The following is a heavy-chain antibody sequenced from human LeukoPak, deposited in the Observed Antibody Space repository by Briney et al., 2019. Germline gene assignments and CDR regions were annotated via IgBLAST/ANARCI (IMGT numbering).Heavy chain of an antibody. J-gene: IGHJ4*02. CDR1: GGSISRYY. CDR3: ATNRRDYDSSGYYYPFDY. V-gene: IGHV4-59*01. CDR2: IYYSGST. D-gene: IGHD3-22*01. Sequence: SETLSLTCTVSGGSISRYYWSWIRQPPGKGLEWIGYIYYSGSTNYNPPLKSRVTISVDTSKNQFSLKVSSVTAADTAVYYCATNRRDYDSSGYYYPFDYWGQGALVTVSS.